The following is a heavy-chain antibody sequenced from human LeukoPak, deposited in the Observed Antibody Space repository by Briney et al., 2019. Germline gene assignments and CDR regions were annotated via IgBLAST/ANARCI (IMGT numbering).Heavy chain of an antibody. CDR2: VNPNSGET. Sequence: ASVKVACKTSGSTFTGAYMHWVRQAPGQGPEWMGWVNPNSGETKFAQKFQVRVTMTRDTSIRTVYMDLGGLRSDDTAVYYCARVLFNSGYNYWGQGSLVTVSS. D-gene: IGHD3-9*01. J-gene: IGHJ4*02. CDR1: GSTFTGAY. CDR3: ARVLFNSGYNY. V-gene: IGHV1-2*02.